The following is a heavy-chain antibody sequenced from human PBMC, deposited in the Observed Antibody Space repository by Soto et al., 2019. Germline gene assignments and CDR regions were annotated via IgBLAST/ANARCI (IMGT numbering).Heavy chain of an antibody. J-gene: IGHJ6*02. V-gene: IGHV3-11*05. CDR1: GITFSDYY. CDR3: ARELDGMDV. CDR2: ISSSGHYT. Sequence: QVQLVESGGGLVKPGGSLRLSCAASGITFSDYYMSWIRQAPGKGLEWVSYISSSGHYTEHAAAVRGRFNTSRDNARNSLYLQMNSLRVEDTAVYYCARELDGMDVWGQGTTVTVPS.